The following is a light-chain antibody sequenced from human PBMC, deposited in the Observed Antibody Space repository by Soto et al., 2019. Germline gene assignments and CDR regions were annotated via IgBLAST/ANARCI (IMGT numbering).Light chain of an antibody. CDR3: QQYNNYPLT. V-gene: IGKV1-5*03. Sequence: DIQMTQSPSTLSASVGDRVTITCRASQTISTWLAWYQQKPGKAPRLLIYKASTLESGVPSRFSGSGSGTDFTLTISSLQPDDFATYSCQQYNNYPLTFGGGTKVEIK. CDR2: KAS. J-gene: IGKJ4*01. CDR1: QTISTW.